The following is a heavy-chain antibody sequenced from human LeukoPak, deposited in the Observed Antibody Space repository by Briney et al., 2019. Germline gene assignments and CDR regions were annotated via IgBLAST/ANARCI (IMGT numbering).Heavy chain of an antibody. CDR3: ARDRIGVVTDDAFDI. CDR1: GFTFSSYS. V-gene: IGHV3-21*01. J-gene: IGHJ3*02. Sequence: GGSLRLSCAASGFTFSSYSMHWVRQAPGKGLEWVSSISSSSSYIYYADSVKGRFTISRDNAKNSLYLQMNSLRAEDTAVYYCARDRIGVVTDDAFDIWGQGTMVTVSS. D-gene: IGHD3-3*01. CDR2: ISSSSSYI.